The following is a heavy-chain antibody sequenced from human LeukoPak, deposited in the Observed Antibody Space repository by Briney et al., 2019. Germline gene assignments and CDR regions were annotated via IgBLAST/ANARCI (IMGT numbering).Heavy chain of an antibody. CDR1: GYSFTSYW. J-gene: IGHJ4*02. CDR3: ARQPIDYGPDY. D-gene: IGHD4/OR15-4a*01. V-gene: IGHV5-51*01. Sequence: GESLKISCKGSGYSFTSYWIGWVRQMPGKGLEWMGIIYSGDSDTRFSPSFQGQVTMSVDKSITTAYLQWNSLKTSDTAIYFCARQPIDYGPDYWGQGTLVTVSS. CDR2: IYSGDSDT.